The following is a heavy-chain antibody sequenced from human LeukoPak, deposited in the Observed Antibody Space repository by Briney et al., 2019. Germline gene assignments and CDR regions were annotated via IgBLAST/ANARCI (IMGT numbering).Heavy chain of an antibody. D-gene: IGHD2-15*01. CDR3: AIFGSGGS. V-gene: IGHV4-59*01. CDR1: GASISSYY. CDR2: IYYTGST. J-gene: IGHJ5*02. Sequence: SSETLSLTCTVSGASISSYYCNWIRQPPGKGLEWIGYIYYTGSTNHNPSLKSRVSISVDTSKNQFSLKLNSVTTADTAMYYCAIFGSGGSWGQGTLVTVSS.